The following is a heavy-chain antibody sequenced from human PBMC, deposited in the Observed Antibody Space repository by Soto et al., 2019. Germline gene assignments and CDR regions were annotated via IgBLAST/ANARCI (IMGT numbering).Heavy chain of an antibody. CDR1: GYTFTGYY. CDR3: ARVRVYSSSWYDY. CDR2: INPNSGGT. D-gene: IGHD6-13*01. V-gene: IGHV1-2*02. Sequence: QVQLVQSGAEVKKPGASVKVSCKASGYTFTGYYMHWVRQAPGQGLEWMGWINPNSGGTNYTQKFQVSVTMTRDTAISTAYMELSRLRSDDTAVYYCARVRVYSSSWYDYWGQGTLVTVSS. J-gene: IGHJ4*02.